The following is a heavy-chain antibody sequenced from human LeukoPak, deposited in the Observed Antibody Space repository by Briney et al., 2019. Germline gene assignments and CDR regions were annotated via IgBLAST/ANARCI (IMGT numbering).Heavy chain of an antibody. J-gene: IGHJ4*02. D-gene: IGHD1-26*01. Sequence: GSLRLSCAASGFTFSNAWMSGVRQPPGKGVEGIGDIYYSGSTNYMPSLKSPVTISVDTSKNQFFLIMSSVTAADTAVYYCARAYGGSYSYFDQWGQGTLVTVSS. CDR1: GFTFSNAW. CDR2: IYYSGST. V-gene: IGHV4-59*01. CDR3: ARAYGGSYSYFDQ.